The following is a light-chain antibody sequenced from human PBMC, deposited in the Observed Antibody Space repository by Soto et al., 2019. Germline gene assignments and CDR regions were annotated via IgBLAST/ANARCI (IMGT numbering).Light chain of an antibody. V-gene: IGLV4-60*02. Sequence: QSVLTQSSSASASLGSSVKLSWTRSKGHSSNIIAWHQQQPGKAPRYLMKLEGSGSYNKGSGVPDRFSGSSSGADRYLTISNLQFEDEADYYCETWGSNTRVFGGGTKLTVL. CDR1: KGHSSNI. J-gene: IGLJ3*02. CDR3: ETWGSNTRV. CDR2: LEGSGSY.